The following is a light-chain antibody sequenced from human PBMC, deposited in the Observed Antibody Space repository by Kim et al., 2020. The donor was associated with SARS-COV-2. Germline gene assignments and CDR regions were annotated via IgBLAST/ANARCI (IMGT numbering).Light chain of an antibody. CDR1: NIGSKS. CDR3: QVWDISSDHPV. V-gene: IGLV3-21*04. Sequence: SYELTQPPSVSVAPGKTAGITCGGNNIGSKSVHWYQQKPGQAPVLVIYYDSDRPSGIPERFSGSNSGNTATLTISRVEAGDEADYYCQVWDISSDHPVFGGGTQLTVL. J-gene: IGLJ3*02. CDR2: YDS.